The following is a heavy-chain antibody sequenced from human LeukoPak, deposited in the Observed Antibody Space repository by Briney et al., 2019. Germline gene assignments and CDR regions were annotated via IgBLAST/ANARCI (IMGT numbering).Heavy chain of an antibody. Sequence: ASVKVSCKTSGYTFTGYYLHWVRQAPGQGLEWVGWINPNSGGTHYAQKFQGRVTMTRDTSITTVYMELSRLRSDDTALYYCSREDYWGQGTLVTVSS. CDR3: SREDY. V-gene: IGHV1-2*02. J-gene: IGHJ4*02. CDR1: GYTFTGYY. CDR2: INPNSGGT.